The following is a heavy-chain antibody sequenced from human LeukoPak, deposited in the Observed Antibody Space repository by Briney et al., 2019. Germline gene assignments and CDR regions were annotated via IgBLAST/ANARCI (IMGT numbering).Heavy chain of an antibody. CDR3: ARPPPWFGEYSSDY. J-gene: IGHJ4*02. Sequence: QPGGSLRLSCAASGFTFSSYEMNWVRQAPGKGLEWVSYISSSGSTIYYADSVKGRFTISRDNAKNSLYLQMNSLRAEDTAVYYCARPPPWFGEYSSDYWGQGTLVTVSS. CDR1: GFTFSSYE. V-gene: IGHV3-48*03. CDR2: ISSSGSTI. D-gene: IGHD3-10*01.